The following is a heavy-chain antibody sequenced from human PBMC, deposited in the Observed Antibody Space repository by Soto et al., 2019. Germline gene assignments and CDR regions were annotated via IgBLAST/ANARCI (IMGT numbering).Heavy chain of an antibody. CDR3: VRDSGEQLVRRGLYYYYMDV. CDR1: GVTFSSFS. Sequence: GGSLRLSCAASGVTFSSFSFNWVRQAPGKGLEWVSFILSSGGSIYYADSVKGRFTIPRDNAKNSLYLQMNSLKDEDTAVYYCVRDSGEQLVRRGLYYYYMDVWGKGTTVTVSS. CDR2: ILSSGGSI. J-gene: IGHJ6*03. D-gene: IGHD6-6*01. V-gene: IGHV3-21*01.